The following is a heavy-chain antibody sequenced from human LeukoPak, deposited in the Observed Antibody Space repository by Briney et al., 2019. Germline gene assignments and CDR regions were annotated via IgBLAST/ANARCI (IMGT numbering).Heavy chain of an antibody. Sequence: GGSLRLSCAASGFTFSDYYMSWIRQAPGKGLEWVSSISSSGSSIYYADSVKGRFTISRDNAKNSLYLQMNSLRAEDTAVYYCARAFSDFWSGYGTDPWGQGTLVTVSS. V-gene: IGHV3-11*04. D-gene: IGHD3-3*01. CDR2: ISSSGSSI. CDR1: GFTFSDYY. CDR3: ARAFSDFWSGYGTDP. J-gene: IGHJ5*02.